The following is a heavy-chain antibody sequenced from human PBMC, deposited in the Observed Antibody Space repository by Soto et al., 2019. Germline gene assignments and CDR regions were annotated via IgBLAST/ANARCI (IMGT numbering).Heavy chain of an antibody. CDR1: GYTFTGYY. J-gene: IGHJ6*02. CDR2: INPNSGGT. Sequence: ASVKVSCKASGYTFTGYYMHWVRQAPGQGLEWMGWINPNSGGTKYAQKFQGWVTMTRDTSISTAYMEMSRLRSDDTAVYYCANSHQILLRVLEWLLYYYYYGMDVWGQGTTVTVSS. V-gene: IGHV1-2*04. D-gene: IGHD3-3*01. CDR3: ANSHQILLRVLEWLLYYYYYGMDV.